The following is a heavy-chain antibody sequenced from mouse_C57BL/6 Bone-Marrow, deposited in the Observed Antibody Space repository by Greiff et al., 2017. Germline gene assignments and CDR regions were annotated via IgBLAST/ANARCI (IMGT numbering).Heavy chain of an antibody. D-gene: IGHD1-1*01. CDR1: GYTFTSYW. CDR3: AVSLLLWYFDV. V-gene: IGHV1-59*01. J-gene: IGHJ1*03. Sequence: QVQLQQPGAELVRPGTSVKLSCKASGYTFTSYWMHWVKQRPGQGLEWIGVIDPSDSYTNYNQKFKGKATLTVDTSSSTAYMQLSSLTSEDSAVYYCAVSLLLWYFDVWGTGTTVTVSS. CDR2: IDPSDSYT.